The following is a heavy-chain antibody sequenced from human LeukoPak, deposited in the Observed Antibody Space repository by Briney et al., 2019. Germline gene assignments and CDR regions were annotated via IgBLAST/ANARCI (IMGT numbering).Heavy chain of an antibody. Sequence: GGSLRLSCAASGFIFSNYAMSWVRQAPGEGLEWVSGISGSGDSSYYADSVKGRFTISRDSSKNTLYLQMNSLRAEDTAVYYCARDSLGMSTLDSWGQGTLVTVSS. J-gene: IGHJ4*02. V-gene: IGHV3-23*01. CDR1: GFIFSNYA. CDR3: ARDSLGMSTLDS. CDR2: ISGSGDSS. D-gene: IGHD5/OR15-5a*01.